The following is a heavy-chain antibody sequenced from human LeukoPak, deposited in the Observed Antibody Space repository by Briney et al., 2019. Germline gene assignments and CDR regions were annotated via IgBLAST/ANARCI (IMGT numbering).Heavy chain of an antibody. CDR1: GGSISSYY. Sequence: SETLSLTCTVSGGSISSYYWSWIRQPAGKGLEWIGRIYSSGGTNYNPSLKSRVTISVDKSKNQFSLKLSSVTAADTAVYYCAKDRGRIAAAGTFDYWGQGTLVTLSS. V-gene: IGHV4-4*07. D-gene: IGHD6-13*01. CDR3: AKDRGRIAAAGTFDY. CDR2: IYSSGGT. J-gene: IGHJ4*02.